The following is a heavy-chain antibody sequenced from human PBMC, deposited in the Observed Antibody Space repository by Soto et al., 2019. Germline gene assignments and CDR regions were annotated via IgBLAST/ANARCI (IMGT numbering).Heavy chain of an antibody. CDR3: AKRRGAGGHFDY. D-gene: IGHD2-15*01. CDR1: GFTFSSYA. Sequence: PGGSLRLSCAASGFTFSSYAMGWVRQGPGKGLEWVAGVSIGGSTHYADSVRGRFTISRDTSKNTLSLQMNSLTAEDTAVYFCAKRRGAGGHFDYWGQGALVTVPS. CDR2: VSIGGST. V-gene: IGHV3-23*01. J-gene: IGHJ4*02.